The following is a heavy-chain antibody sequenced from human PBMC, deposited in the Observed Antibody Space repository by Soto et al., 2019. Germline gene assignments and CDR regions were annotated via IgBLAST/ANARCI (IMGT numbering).Heavy chain of an antibody. J-gene: IGHJ6*02. D-gene: IGHD1-26*01. V-gene: IGHV4-4*02. CDR1: GGSISSSNW. CDR3: ARQGNSGSFKTHYYYYYGMDV. CDR2: IYHSGST. Sequence: PSGTLSLTFAVSGGSISSSNWWSWVRQPPGKGLEWIGEIYHSGSTNYNPSLKSRVTISVDKSKNQFSLKLSSVTAADTAVYYCARQGNSGSFKTHYYYYYGMDVWGQGTTVTVSS.